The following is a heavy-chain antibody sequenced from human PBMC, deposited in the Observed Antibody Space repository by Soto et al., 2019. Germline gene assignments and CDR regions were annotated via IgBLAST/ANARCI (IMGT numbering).Heavy chain of an antibody. J-gene: IGHJ6*03. CDR2: ISGSGGST. CDR3: AKGPLGDYDILTGYYYYYYYMDV. Sequence: GGSLRLSCAASGFTFSSYAMSWVRQAPGKGLEWVSAISGSGGSTYYADSVKGRFTISRDNSKNTLYLQMNSLRAEDTAVYYCAKGPLGDYDILTGYYYYYYYMDVWGKGTTVTVSS. V-gene: IGHV3-23*01. CDR1: GFTFSSYA. D-gene: IGHD3-9*01.